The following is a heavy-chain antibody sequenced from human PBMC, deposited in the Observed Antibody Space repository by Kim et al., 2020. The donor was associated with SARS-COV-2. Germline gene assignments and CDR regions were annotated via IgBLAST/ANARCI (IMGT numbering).Heavy chain of an antibody. V-gene: IGHV3-23*01. Sequence: GRFTISRDNSKNTLYLQMSSLRVEDTAVYYCAMRDLRDCGRIRCYLPLDFWGQGTLVTVSS. D-gene: IGHD2-2*01. J-gene: IGHJ4*02. CDR3: AMRDLRDCGRIRCYLPLDF.